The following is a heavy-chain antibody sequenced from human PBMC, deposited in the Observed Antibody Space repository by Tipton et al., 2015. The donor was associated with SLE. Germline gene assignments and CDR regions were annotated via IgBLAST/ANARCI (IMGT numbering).Heavy chain of an antibody. CDR2: IETDGRST. CDR3: ARAFRLGLDSFDI. J-gene: IGHJ3*02. CDR1: GFSFSSYY. D-gene: IGHD3/OR15-3a*01. V-gene: IGHV3-74*01. Sequence: GSLRLSCAASGFSFSSYYMNWVRQVPGNGLAWVSRIETDGRSTAYADSVKGRFTVSRDNAQDTLFLQMNSLRAEDSGVYYCARAFRLGLDSFDIWGQGTTVTVSS.